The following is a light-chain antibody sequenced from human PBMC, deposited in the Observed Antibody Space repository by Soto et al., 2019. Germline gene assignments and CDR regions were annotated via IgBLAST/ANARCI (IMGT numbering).Light chain of an antibody. V-gene: IGLV1-44*01. CDR2: SND. J-gene: IGLJ2*01. CDR1: SSNIRSNT. Sequence: QSVLTQAPSASGTPGQRVTISCSGSSSNIRSNTVSWYQQVPGTAPKLLIYSNDQRPSGVPDRFSGSKSGTSASLAIGGLPSEDEADYYCAACDGSLNGWVFGGGTKVTV. CDR3: AACDGSLNGWV.